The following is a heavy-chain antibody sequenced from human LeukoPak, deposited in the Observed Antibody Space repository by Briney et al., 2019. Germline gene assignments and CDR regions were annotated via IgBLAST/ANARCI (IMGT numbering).Heavy chain of an antibody. J-gene: IGHJ3*01. CDR2: IRQDGSEK. V-gene: IGHV3-7*01. D-gene: IGHD2/OR15-2a*01. CDR3: ARAGYYGDDAFDL. CDR1: GFTFGDYA. Sequence: PGGSLRLSCTASGFTFGDYAMSWVREAPGKGLEWVANIRQDGSEKYYVDSVKGRLTISRDNAKNSLYLQMNSLRAEDTGIYYCARAGYYGDDAFDLWGQGTMVTVSS.